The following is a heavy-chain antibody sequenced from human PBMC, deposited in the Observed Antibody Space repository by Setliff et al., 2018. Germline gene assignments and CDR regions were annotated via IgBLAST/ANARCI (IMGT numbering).Heavy chain of an antibody. CDR2: MSHRGRT. CDR3: ARDLRYCSGGTCYSAFDF. J-gene: IGHJ4*02. CDR1: GASITSGHY. Sequence: PSETLSLTCGVSGASITSGHYWGWIRQPPGKGLEWIATMSHRGRTYYNPSLESRVTMSRDTSKNQFSLRLTSAAAADTAVYYCARDLRYCSGGTCYSAFDFWGQGTLVTVSS. D-gene: IGHD2-15*01. V-gene: IGHV4-38-2*02.